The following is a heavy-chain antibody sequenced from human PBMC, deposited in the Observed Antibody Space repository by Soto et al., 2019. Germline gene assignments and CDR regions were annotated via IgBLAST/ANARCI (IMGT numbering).Heavy chain of an antibody. CDR3: ARVEDHYGDYCGMDV. CDR1: GGSISSSNW. D-gene: IGHD4-17*01. V-gene: IGHV4-4*02. CDR2: IYHSGST. Sequence: QVQLQESGPGLVKPSGTLSLTCAVSGGSISSSNWWSWVRQPPGKGLEWIGEIYHSGSTNYNPSLSSLVPISVDKSKNQFSLKLSPVTAAATAVYYCARVEDHYGDYCGMDVWGQGTTVTVSS. J-gene: IGHJ6*02.